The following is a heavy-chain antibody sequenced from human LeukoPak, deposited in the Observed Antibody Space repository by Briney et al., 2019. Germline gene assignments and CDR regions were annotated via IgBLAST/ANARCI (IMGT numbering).Heavy chain of an antibody. V-gene: IGHV1-46*01. CDR2: INPSGGST. J-gene: IGHJ4*02. D-gene: IGHD6-19*01. CDR1: GYTFTSYD. CDR3: ARAPYSSGPTG. Sequence: ASVKVSCKASGYTFTSYDINWVRQAPGQGLEWMGIINPSGGSTSCAQKFQGRVTVTRDTSTSTVYMELSSLRSEDTAVYYCARAPYSSGPTGWGQGTLVTVSS.